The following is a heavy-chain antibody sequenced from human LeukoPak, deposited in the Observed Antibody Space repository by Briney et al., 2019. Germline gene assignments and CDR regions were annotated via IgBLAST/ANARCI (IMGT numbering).Heavy chain of an antibody. CDR1: GYTFTSYG. Sequence: GASVKVSCKASGYTFTSYGISWVRQAPGQGLEWMGWISAYNGNTNYALKLQGSVTMTTDTSTSTAYMELRSLRSDDTAVYYCARDYRPFLPNPWGQGTLVTVSS. CDR3: ARDYRPFLPNP. J-gene: IGHJ5*02. D-gene: IGHD3-16*02. V-gene: IGHV1-18*01. CDR2: ISAYNGNT.